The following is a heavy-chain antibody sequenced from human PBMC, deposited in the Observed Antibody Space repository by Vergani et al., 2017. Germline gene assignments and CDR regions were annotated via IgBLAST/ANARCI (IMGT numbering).Heavy chain of an antibody. CDR1: GFSLNTRGVS. CDR3: VYRKTECGTTGXFYPFYYYYYMDV. V-gene: IGHV2-5*04. Sequence: QITLKESGPTLVKPTQTLTLTCTFSGFSLNTRGVSVAWIRQPPGKALDWLALIYWNDDQHYSPSLNNRVTITKDTSQNQVVLTMTNMDYVDTGTYYCVYRKTECGTTGXFYPFYYYYYMDVWVKGTTVTVSS. D-gene: IGHD1-7*01. CDR2: IYWNDDQ. J-gene: IGHJ6*03.